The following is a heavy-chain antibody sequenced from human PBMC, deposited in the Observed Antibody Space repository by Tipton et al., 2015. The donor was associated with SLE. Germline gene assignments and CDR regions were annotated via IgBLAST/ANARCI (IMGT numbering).Heavy chain of an antibody. CDR2: ANSDGSTT. Sequence: SLRLSCAASGFIFNNYWMNWVRQAPGKGLVWVSRANSDGSTTNYADAVKGRFTISRDSAKNTVYLQMNSLRVDDTAVYYCARDLFGSGGAFDIWGQGTMVTVSS. D-gene: IGHD3-10*01. CDR3: ARDLFGSGGAFDI. J-gene: IGHJ3*02. CDR1: GFIFNNYW. V-gene: IGHV3-74*01.